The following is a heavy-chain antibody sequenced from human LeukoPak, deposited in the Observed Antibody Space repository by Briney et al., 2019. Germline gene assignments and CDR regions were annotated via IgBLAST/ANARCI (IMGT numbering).Heavy chain of an antibody. CDR1: GGSISSYY. D-gene: IGHD2-2*01. V-gene: IGHV4-59*01. J-gene: IGHJ4*02. CDR2: IYYSGST. CDR3: AGGNQLLSFDY. Sequence: SETLSLTCAVSGGSISSYYWSWTRQPPGKGLEWIGYIYYSGSTNYNPSLKSRVTISVDTSKNQFSLKLSSVTAADTAVYYCAGGNQLLSFDYWGQGTLVTVSS.